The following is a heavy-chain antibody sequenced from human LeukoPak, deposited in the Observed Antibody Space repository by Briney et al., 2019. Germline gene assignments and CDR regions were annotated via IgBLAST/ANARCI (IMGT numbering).Heavy chain of an antibody. J-gene: IGHJ4*02. Sequence: SETLSLTCTVPGGSISTYYWSWSRQPPGKGLEWIGYIYYSGTTKYSTSLKSRVTISLDAPKNQISLRLTSVTAADTAVYYCARRGRSSTDPFEFWGQGTLVAVSS. D-gene: IGHD2-2*01. CDR1: GGSISTYY. CDR2: IYYSGTT. V-gene: IGHV4-59*08. CDR3: ARRGRSSTDPFEF.